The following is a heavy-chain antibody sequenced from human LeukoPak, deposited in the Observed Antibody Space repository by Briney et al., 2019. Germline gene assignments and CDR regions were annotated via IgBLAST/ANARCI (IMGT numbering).Heavy chain of an antibody. CDR2: INPYSGGT. CDR1: GYNFTGYY. V-gene: IGHV1-2*02. J-gene: IGHJ4*02. D-gene: IGHD3-22*01. CDR3: ARENDSGQNDY. Sequence: ASVKVSCKASGYNFTGYYMHWVRQAPGQGLEWMGWINPYSGGTNYARKFQGRVTMTRDSSISTAYMELSSLRSDDTAVYYCARENDSGQNDYWGQGTLVTVSS.